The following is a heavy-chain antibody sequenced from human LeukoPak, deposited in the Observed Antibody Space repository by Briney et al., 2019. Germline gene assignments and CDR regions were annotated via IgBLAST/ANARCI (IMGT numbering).Heavy chain of an antibody. J-gene: IGHJ6*02. CDR3: AKDMYELPKYGMDV. D-gene: IGHD1-26*01. CDR2: ISYDGSNK. Sequence: GGSLRLSCAASGFTFSSYGMHWVRQAPGKGLEWVAVISYDGSNKYYADSVKGRFTISRDNAKNSLYLQMNSLRAEDTALYYCAKDMYELPKYGMDVWGQGTTVTVSS. CDR1: GFTFSSYG. V-gene: IGHV3-30*18.